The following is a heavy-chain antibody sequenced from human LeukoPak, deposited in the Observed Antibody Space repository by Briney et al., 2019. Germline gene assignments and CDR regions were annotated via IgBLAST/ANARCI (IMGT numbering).Heavy chain of an antibody. D-gene: IGHD3-10*01. Sequence: PSETLSLTCTVSGGPISSYYWNWIRQPPGKGLEWIGYIYYIGITNYNPSLKSRVTMSVDTSKNQFSLKLNSVTAADTAVYYCASLARYGSGRYNVAEHFQFWGQGTLVTVPS. CDR1: GGPISSYY. CDR3: ASLARYGSGRYNVAEHFQF. CDR2: IYYIGIT. V-gene: IGHV4-59*01. J-gene: IGHJ1*01.